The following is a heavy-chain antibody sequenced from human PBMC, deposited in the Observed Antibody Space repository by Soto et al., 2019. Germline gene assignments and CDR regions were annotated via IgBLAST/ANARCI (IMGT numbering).Heavy chain of an antibody. CDR1: GGSISSGGYS. CDR2: IYHSGST. CDR3: XXXXAXGDYVWGXXLKRWFDP. Sequence: QLQLQESGSGLVKPSQTLSLTCAVSGGSISSGGYSWSWIRQPPGKGLEWIGYIYHSGSTYYNPSLKSRVTISVDRSKXXFXXXXXXVXXAXXXXXXXXXXXAXGDYVWGXXLKRWFDPWGQGTLVTVSS. J-gene: IGHJ5*02. D-gene: IGHD3-16*02. V-gene: IGHV4-30-2*01.